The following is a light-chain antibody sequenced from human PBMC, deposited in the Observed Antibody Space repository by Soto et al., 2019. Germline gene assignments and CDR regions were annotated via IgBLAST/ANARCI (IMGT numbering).Light chain of an antibody. J-gene: IGKJ3*01. V-gene: IGKV3-15*01. CDR1: QSVGNK. Sequence: EVMMTQSPATLSVSPGERATLSCRTSQSVGNKLARYQQKPGQAPRLLISGASTRATDLPARFSGGGSETEFTLIINSLQSEDFAIYYCQQYSVWPPSFGPGTKVDIK. CDR3: QQYSVWPPS. CDR2: GAS.